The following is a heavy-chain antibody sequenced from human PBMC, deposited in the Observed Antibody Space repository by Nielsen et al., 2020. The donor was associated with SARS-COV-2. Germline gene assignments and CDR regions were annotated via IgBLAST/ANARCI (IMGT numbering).Heavy chain of an antibody. V-gene: IGHV3-30-3*01. CDR2: ISYDGSNK. D-gene: IGHD4-11*01. Sequence: WIRQPPGKGLEWVAVISYDGSNKYYADSVKGRFTISRDNSKNTLYLQMNSLRAEDTAVYYCATPRGDYSNYDGAFDYWGQGTLVTVSS. J-gene: IGHJ4*02. CDR3: ATPRGDYSNYDGAFDY.